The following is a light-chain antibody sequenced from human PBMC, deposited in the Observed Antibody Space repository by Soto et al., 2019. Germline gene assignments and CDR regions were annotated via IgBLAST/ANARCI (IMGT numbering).Light chain of an antibody. Sequence: EVVLTQSPCTLSLSPGERATLSCRASQSVADSYLAWYQQKPGRAPRLLFYGATRRATGLPDRFSGRGSGTDFTLSICTLEADDFVVYCCHHFGNSPQPFRQSTKV. V-gene: IGKV3-20*01. J-gene: IGKJ1*01. CDR2: GAT. CDR3: HHFGNSPQP. CDR1: QSVADSY.